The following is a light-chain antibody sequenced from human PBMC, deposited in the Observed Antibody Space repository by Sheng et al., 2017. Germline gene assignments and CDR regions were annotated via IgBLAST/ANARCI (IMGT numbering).Light chain of an antibody. V-gene: IGKV1-12*01. CDR3: QQSNTFPLT. J-gene: IGKJ4*01. Sequence: DIQMTQSPSTLSAFVGDRVTITCRASQSIKTWLAWYQQKPGKAPKLLIYTASGLPSGVPSRFSGSGSGTDFTLTISSLQPEDFATYYCQQSNTFPLTFGGGTRVEFK. CDR1: QSIKTW. CDR2: TAS.